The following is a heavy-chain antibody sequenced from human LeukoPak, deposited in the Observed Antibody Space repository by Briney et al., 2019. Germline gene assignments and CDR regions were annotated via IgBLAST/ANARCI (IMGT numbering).Heavy chain of an antibody. CDR2: INSDSGGI. D-gene: IGHD4-17*01. Sequence: ASVKVSCKASGYTXTGYYIDGVRQAPGQGLEWMGWINSDSGGINYAQKFQGRVTMTRDTSTSTAYMELSSLRSDDTAFYYCARDTITVTTPYFDYWGQGTLVTVPS. V-gene: IGHV1-2*02. CDR3: ARDTITVTTPYFDY. J-gene: IGHJ4*02. CDR1: GYTXTGYY.